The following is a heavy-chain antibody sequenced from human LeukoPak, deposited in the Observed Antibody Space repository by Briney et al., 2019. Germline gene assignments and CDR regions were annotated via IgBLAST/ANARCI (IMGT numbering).Heavy chain of an antibody. V-gene: IGHV3-74*01. J-gene: IGHJ4*02. CDR2: INSDGSST. CDR1: GFTFSSYW. CDR3: ARLWGSGTYYAFFDY. D-gene: IGHD1-26*01. Sequence: GGSLRLSCEASGFTFSSYWMHWVRQAPGKGLVWVSRINSDGSSTNYADSVKGRFTISRDNAKNTLYLQMNSLRAEDTAIYYCARLWGSGTYYAFFDYWGQGTLVTVSS.